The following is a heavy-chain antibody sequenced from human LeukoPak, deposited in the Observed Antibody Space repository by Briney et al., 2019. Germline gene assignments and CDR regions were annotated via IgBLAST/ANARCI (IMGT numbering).Heavy chain of an antibody. D-gene: IGHD3-10*01. CDR1: GLTVSTTY. Sequence: GSLRLSCAASGLTVSTTYMSWVRQAPGKGLEWVSLIYSGGSTYYADSVKGRFTISRDNSKNTLYLQMNSLSAEDTAVYYCARDPPLDGWGDYWGQGTLVTVSS. J-gene: IGHJ4*02. CDR3: ARDPPLDGWGDY. CDR2: IYSGGST. V-gene: IGHV3-53*01.